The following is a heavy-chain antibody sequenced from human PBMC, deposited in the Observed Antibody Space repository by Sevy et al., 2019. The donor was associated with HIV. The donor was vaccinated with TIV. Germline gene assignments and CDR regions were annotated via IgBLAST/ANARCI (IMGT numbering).Heavy chain of an antibody. V-gene: IGHV3-30-3*01. CDR1: GFTFSSYA. Sequence: GGSLRLSCAASGFTFSSYAMHWVRQAPGKGLEWVAVISYDGSNKYYADSVKGRFTISRDNSRNTLYLQMNSLRAEDTAVYYCARDPPYSGGYPAWSPNRPPPSTSYGMDVWGQGTTVTVSS. J-gene: IGHJ6*02. CDR2: ISYDGSNK. D-gene: IGHD1-26*01. CDR3: ARDPPYSGGYPAWSPNRPPPSTSYGMDV.